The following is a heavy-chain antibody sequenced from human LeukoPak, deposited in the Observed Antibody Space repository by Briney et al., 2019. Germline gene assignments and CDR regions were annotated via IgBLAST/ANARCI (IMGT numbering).Heavy chain of an antibody. CDR3: ARGVYIAAAQYGY. D-gene: IGHD6-13*01. V-gene: IGHV4-59*01. J-gene: IGHJ4*02. Sequence: PSETLSLTCTVSGGSISSYYWSWIRQPPGKGMEWIGYIYYSGTTNYNPSLKSRVTIAVDTSKNQFSLKLSSVTAADTAVYYCARGVYIAAAQYGYWGQGTLVTVSS. CDR2: IYYSGTT. CDR1: GGSISSYY.